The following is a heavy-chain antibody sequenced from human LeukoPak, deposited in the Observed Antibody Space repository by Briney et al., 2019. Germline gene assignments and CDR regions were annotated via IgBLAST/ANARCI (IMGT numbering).Heavy chain of an antibody. D-gene: IGHD6-19*01. CDR1: GFIFSSYA. V-gene: IGHV3-21*01. J-gene: IGHJ4*02. CDR2: ISSSSSYI. Sequence: GGSLRLSCAASGFIFSSYAMTWVRQAPGKGLEWVSSISSSSSYIYYADSVKGRFTISRDNAKNSLYLQMNSLRAEDTAVYYCARVVGYSSGWPDYWGQGTLVIVSS. CDR3: ARVVGYSSGWPDY.